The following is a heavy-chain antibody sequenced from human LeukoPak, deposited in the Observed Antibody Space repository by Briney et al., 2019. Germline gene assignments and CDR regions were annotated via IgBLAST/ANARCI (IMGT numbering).Heavy chain of an antibody. J-gene: IGHJ4*02. D-gene: IGHD6-6*01. CDR3: ARDYSSSSGLDY. V-gene: IGHV3-7*01. Sequence: PGGSLRLSCAASGFTFSRYWMSWVRQAPGKGLEWVANINQDGGEEYYVDSVKSRFTISRDNAKNSLYLQMDSLRVEDTAVYYCARDYSSSSGLDYWGQGSLVTVSA. CDR2: INQDGGEE. CDR1: GFTFSRYW.